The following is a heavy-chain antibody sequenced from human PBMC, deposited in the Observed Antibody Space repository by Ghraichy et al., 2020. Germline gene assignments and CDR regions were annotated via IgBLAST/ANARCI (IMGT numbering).Heavy chain of an antibody. D-gene: IGHD5-24*01. Sequence: SVKVSCKTARAPVCSPATFRKLESRVQVVKRMGGIIPIFGTANYAQKFQGRVTITADESTSTAYMELSSLRTEDTAVYYCARAPNNEMATIFGAFDIWGQGIIVTVSP. CDR1: RAPVCSPA. CDR3: ARAPNNEMATIFGAFDI. V-gene: IGHV1-69*13. CDR2: IIPIFGTA. J-gene: IGHJ3*02.